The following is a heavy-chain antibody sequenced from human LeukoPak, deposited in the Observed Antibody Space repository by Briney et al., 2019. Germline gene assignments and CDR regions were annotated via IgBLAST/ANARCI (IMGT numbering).Heavy chain of an antibody. CDR3: AKDASTYGAVAGRYY. Sequence: GGSLRLSCAASGFTFSNYWLSRVRQAPGKGLEWVANIKEDGSEKYFVDSVKGRFTISRDNAKKSLYLQLNSLRGEDTAVYYCAKDASTYGAVAGRYYWGQGTLVTVSS. CDR2: IKEDGSEK. J-gene: IGHJ4*02. D-gene: IGHD6-19*01. V-gene: IGHV3-7*03. CDR1: GFTFSNYW.